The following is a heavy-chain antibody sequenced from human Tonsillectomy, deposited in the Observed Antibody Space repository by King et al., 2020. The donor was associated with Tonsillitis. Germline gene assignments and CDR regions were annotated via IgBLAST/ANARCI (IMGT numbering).Heavy chain of an antibody. CDR3: ARESLASEDSSSWYEPFDY. CDR2: ISYDGSNK. Sequence: VQLVESGGGVVQPGRSLRLSCAASGFSFRNHAMHWVRQAPGKGLEWVAVISYDGSNKYYADSVKGRFTISRDNSKNTLFLQMSSLRAEDTAVYYCARESLASEDSSSWYEPFDYWGQGTLVRVSS. V-gene: IGHV3-30*14. CDR1: GFSFRNHA. D-gene: IGHD6-13*01. J-gene: IGHJ4*02.